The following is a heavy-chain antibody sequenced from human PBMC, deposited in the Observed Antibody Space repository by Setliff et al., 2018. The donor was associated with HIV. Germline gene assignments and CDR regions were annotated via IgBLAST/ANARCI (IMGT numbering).Heavy chain of an antibody. J-gene: IGHJ1*01. CDR2: ISSSGST. Sequence: SETLSLTCTVSGVPISSGLYYWNWIRQPAGKGLEWIGRISSSGSTTYNPSLKSRVSVSIGPSKNQFSLKLSSVTPADTAVYYCSRDGAEYFQHWGQGTLVTVSS. CDR1: GVPISSGLYY. V-gene: IGHV4-61*02. CDR3: SRDGAEYFQH.